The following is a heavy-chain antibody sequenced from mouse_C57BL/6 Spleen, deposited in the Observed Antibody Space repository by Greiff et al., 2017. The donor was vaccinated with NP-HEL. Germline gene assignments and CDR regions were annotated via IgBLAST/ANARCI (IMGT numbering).Heavy chain of an antibody. CDR1: GYTFTTYP. CDR3: AREYDYDGAWFAY. Sequence: VQRVESGAELVKPGASVKMSCKASGYTFTTYPIEWMKQNHGKSLEWIGNFHPYNDDTKYNEKFKGKATLTVEKSSSTVYLELSRLTSDDSAVYYCAREYDYDGAWFAYWGQGTLVTVSA. J-gene: IGHJ3*01. CDR2: FHPYNDDT. V-gene: IGHV1-47*01. D-gene: IGHD2-4*01.